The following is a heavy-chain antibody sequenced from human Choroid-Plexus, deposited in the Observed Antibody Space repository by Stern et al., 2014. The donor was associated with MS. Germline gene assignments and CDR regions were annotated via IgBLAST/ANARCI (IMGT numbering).Heavy chain of an antibody. CDR3: AKDRQYLTYFFDH. J-gene: IGHJ5*02. V-gene: IGHV3-30*18. CDR1: GFTFGSCA. D-gene: IGHD2/OR15-2a*01. Sequence: QMPLVQYGGGVVQPGRPLRLSCVASGFTFGSCAMHWVRQAPGKGLEWVAGVSYDGSNKYYADSVKGRFTISRDNSQNTLYMQMSSLRPEDTAVYYCAKDRQYLTYFFDHWGQGSLVTVSS. CDR2: VSYDGSNK.